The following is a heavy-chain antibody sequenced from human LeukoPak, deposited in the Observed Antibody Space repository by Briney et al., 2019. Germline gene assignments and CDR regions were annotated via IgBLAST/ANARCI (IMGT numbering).Heavy chain of an antibody. Sequence: GGSLRLSCAASGFTFSSYSMNWVRQAPGKGLEWVSYISSSSTIYYADSVKGRFTISRDNAKNSLYLQMNSLRAEDTAVYYCARDDYRGDYVYYWGQGTLVTVSS. J-gene: IGHJ4*02. CDR1: GFTFSSYS. D-gene: IGHD4-17*01. CDR2: ISSSSTI. V-gene: IGHV3-48*04. CDR3: ARDDYRGDYVYY.